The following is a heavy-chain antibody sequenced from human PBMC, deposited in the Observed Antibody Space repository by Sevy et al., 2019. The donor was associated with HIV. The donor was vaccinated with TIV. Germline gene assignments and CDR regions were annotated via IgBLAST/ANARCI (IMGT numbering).Heavy chain of an antibody. Sequence: GGSLRLSCAASGFTFSTYTMNWVRQAPGKGLEWLSSITFSSNYIYYADSVKGRFTISRDNAKKSLFLQMNSLRAEDTAVYYCARGYSNYLIDYWGQGTLVTVSS. J-gene: IGHJ4*02. CDR1: GFTFSTYT. D-gene: IGHD4-4*01. CDR3: ARGYSNYLIDY. V-gene: IGHV3-21*01. CDR2: ITFSSNYI.